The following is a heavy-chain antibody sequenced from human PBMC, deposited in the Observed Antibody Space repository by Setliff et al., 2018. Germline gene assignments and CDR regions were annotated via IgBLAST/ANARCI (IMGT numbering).Heavy chain of an antibody. V-gene: IGHV4-31*03. CDR2: IYYSGST. CDR1: GGSISSGGYY. Sequence: SLTCTVSGGSISSGGYYWSWIRQHPGKGLEWIGYIYYSGSTYYNPSLKSRVTISVDTSKNQFSLKLSSVTAADTAVYYCASEAVISPNWFDPWGQGTLVTVSS. D-gene: IGHD3-10*01. J-gene: IGHJ5*02. CDR3: ASEAVISPNWFDP.